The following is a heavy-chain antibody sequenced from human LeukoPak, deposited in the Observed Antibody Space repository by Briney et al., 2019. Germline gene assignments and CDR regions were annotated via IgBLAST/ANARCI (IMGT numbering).Heavy chain of an antibody. V-gene: IGHV1-8*03. CDR2: MNPNSGNT. D-gene: IGHD3-10*01. J-gene: IGHJ5*02. CDR3: ARAPRITMVRGVIYWFDP. Sequence: ASVKVSCKASGYTFTSYDINWVRQATGQGLEWMGGMNPNSGNTSYAQKFQGRVTITRNTSISTAYMELSSLRSEDTAVYYCARAPRITMVRGVIYWFDPWGQGTLVTVSS. CDR1: GYTFTSYD.